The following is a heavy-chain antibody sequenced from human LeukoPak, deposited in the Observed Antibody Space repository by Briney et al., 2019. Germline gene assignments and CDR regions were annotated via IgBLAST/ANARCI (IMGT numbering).Heavy chain of an antibody. CDR2: VYNSGFT. Sequence: PSETLSLTCTVSGGFTSPYKWSWIRQPPGKGLEWIGFVYNSGFTSYNPSLKSRLTISVDTSKNQFSLKLTSVAAADTAVYYCAREWSAFDTWGQGTMVTVSS. CDR1: GGFTSPYK. CDR3: AREWSAFDT. D-gene: IGHD2-8*01. J-gene: IGHJ3*02. V-gene: IGHV4-4*08.